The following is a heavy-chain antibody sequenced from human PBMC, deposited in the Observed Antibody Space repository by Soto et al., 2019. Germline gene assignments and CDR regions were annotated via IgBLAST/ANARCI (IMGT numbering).Heavy chain of an antibody. CDR1: DGSISSYY. J-gene: IGHJ4*02. CDR3: ARVFQSPDTALVMDY. CDR2: IYYSGST. Sequence: SETLSLTCTVPDGSISSYYWSWIRQPPGKGLEWIGYIYYSGSTNSNPSLKSRVTISVDTSKNQFSLKLSSVTAADTAVYSCARVFQSPDTALVMDYWGQGTLVTVSS. D-gene: IGHD5-18*01. V-gene: IGHV4-59*01.